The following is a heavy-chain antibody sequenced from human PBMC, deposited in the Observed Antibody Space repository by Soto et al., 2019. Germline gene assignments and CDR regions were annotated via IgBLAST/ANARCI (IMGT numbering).Heavy chain of an antibody. CDR1: GFTFSSYA. D-gene: IGHD1-26*01. J-gene: IGHJ4*02. CDR3: ARGEWELPPPV. V-gene: IGHV3-30-3*01. Sequence: QVPLVESGGGVVQPGRSLRLSCAASGFTFSSYAMHWVRQAPGKGLEWVAVISYDGSNKYYADSVKGRFTISRDNSKNTLYLQMNSLRAEDTAVYYCARGEWELPPPVWGQGTLVTVSS. CDR2: ISYDGSNK.